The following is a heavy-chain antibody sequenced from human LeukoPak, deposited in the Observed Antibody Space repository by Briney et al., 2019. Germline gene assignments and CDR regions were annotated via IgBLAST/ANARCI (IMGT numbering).Heavy chain of an antibody. CDR2: IYSSGSI. CDR3: ARGYDSNSYSPGFDP. D-gene: IGHD3-22*01. CDR1: GDSVSRGGYY. V-gene: IGHV4-31*01. Sequence: PSETLSLTCTVSGDSVSRGGYYWSWIRQHPVKGLEWIGYIYSSGSIFYNPSLKSHLALSKDTSKNQFSLDLSSVTAADTAVYYCARGYDSNSYSPGFDPWGQGTLVTVSS. J-gene: IGHJ5*02.